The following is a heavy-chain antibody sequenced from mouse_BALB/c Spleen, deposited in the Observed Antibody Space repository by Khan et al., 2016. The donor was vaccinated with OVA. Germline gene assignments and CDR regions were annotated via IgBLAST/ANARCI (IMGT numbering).Heavy chain of an antibody. D-gene: IGHD2-1*01. V-gene: IGHV1S22*01. J-gene: IGHJ3*01. Sequence: LQQPGSELVRPGASVKLSCKASGYTFTSYWMHWVKQRQGQGLEWIGNIYPGSGTTNYDEKFKSKGTLTVDTSSSTAYMHLSSLTSEDSAVYYCTRGGYYGKSLFGYWGQGTLVTVSA. CDR2: IYPGSGTT. CDR1: GYTFTSYW. CDR3: TRGGYYGKSLFGY.